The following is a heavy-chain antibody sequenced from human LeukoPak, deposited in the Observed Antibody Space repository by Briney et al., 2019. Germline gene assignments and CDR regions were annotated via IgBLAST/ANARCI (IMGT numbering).Heavy chain of an antibody. Sequence: GPLRHSCAAPGFTVITHDITWLHQAAANGLQWVSVHYSDRDTKYSDSVPGRVTMSSDNSKHTLYLELTAPRPYDTPVYYCARGVEPLAANTLAYWGERTLVTASS. CDR3: ARGVEPLAANTLAY. V-gene: IGHV3-53*01. J-gene: IGHJ4*02. CDR2: HYSDRDT. CDR1: GFTVITHD. D-gene: IGHD1-14*01.